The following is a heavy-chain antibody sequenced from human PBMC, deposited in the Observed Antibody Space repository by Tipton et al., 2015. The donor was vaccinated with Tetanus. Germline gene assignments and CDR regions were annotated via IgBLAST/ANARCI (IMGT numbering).Heavy chain of an antibody. D-gene: IGHD5-18*01. Sequence: GSLRLSCATSGFTFNTYSLNWVRQAPGRGLEWVSSISSSSNYISYAESVKGRFTVSRGNAKKSMFLQMINLRAEDTAIYYCARPIQGSYAMDAWGRGTTVIVSS. CDR1: GFTFNTYS. CDR3: ARPIQGSYAMDA. J-gene: IGHJ6*02. V-gene: IGHV3-21*01. CDR2: ISSSSNYI.